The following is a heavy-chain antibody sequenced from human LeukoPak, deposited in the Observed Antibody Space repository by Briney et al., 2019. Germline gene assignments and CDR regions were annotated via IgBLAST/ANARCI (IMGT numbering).Heavy chain of an antibody. CDR2: ISVYNGHT. J-gene: IGHJ3*01. V-gene: IGHV1-18*01. CDR1: GYTFTSYG. CDR3: ARGGRWELPRPYAFDV. Sequence: ASVKVSGKASGYTFTSYGISWVRQAPGQGLEWMGWISVYNGHTNYAQNLQGRVTMTTDTSTSTAYMELRSLRSDDTAVYYCARGGRWELPRPYAFDVWGQGTMVTVSS. D-gene: IGHD1-26*01.